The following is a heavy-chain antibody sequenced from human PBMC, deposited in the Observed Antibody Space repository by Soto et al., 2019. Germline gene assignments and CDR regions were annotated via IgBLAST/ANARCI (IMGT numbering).Heavy chain of an antibody. Sequence: QVQLQQWGAGPLRPLETLSLTCGVSGGSFSGYYWAWIRQSPGKGLEWIGEINDRGSINYNPSLKSRVSISVDTSKNHYSLNLRSVTAADTAVYYCARESHDILTGPPWVWYFDLWGRGTRFTVSS. V-gene: IGHV4-34*01. CDR2: INDRGSI. CDR3: ARESHDILTGPPWVWYFDL. D-gene: IGHD3-9*01. J-gene: IGHJ2*01. CDR1: GGSFSGYY.